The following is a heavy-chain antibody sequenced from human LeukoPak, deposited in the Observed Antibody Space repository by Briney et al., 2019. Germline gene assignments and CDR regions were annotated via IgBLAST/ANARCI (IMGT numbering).Heavy chain of an antibody. V-gene: IGHV4-59*01. Sequence: SETLSLTCTVSGGSISSYYWSWIRQPPGKGLEWIGYIYYSGSTNYNPSLKSRVTISVDTSENQFSLKLSSVTAADTAVYYCARVLGYGSGSRLGNWGQGTLVTVSS. CDR3: ARVLGYGSGSRLGN. CDR1: GGSISSYY. D-gene: IGHD3-10*01. CDR2: IYYSGST. J-gene: IGHJ4*02.